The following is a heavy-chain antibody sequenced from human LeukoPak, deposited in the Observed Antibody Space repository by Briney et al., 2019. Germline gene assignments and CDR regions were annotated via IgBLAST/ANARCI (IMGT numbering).Heavy chain of an antibody. Sequence: GGSLRLSCAASGFTFSDYYMSWIRQAPGKGLEWVSYISSSGSTIHYADSVKGRFTISRDNAKNSLYLQMNSLRAEDTAVYYCARPLDRTEAGAFDIWGQGTMVTVSS. CDR3: ARPLDRTEAGAFDI. J-gene: IGHJ3*02. D-gene: IGHD1-14*01. CDR2: ISSSGSTI. CDR1: GFTFSDYY. V-gene: IGHV3-11*01.